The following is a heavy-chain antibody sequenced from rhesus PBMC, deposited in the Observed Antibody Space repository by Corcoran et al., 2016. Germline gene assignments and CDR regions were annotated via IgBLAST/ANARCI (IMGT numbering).Heavy chain of an antibody. V-gene: IGHV4-122*02. J-gene: IGHJ5-1*01. CDR1: GVSISSAYFY. D-gene: IGHD6-13*01. CDR3: ARLSSWSRRFDV. Sequence: QVQLQESGPGLVKPSETLSLTCAVPGVSISSAYFYLRWIRQPTGKGLEWIGYITYSGSTSYNPSLKSRVTISRDTSKNQFSLKLSSVTAADTAVYYCARLSSWSRRFDVWGAGVLVTVSS. CDR2: ITYSGST.